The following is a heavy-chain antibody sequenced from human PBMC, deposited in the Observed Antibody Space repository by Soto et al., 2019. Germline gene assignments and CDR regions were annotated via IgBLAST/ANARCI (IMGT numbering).Heavy chain of an antibody. Sequence: QLQLQESGSGLVKPSQTLSLTCSVSGGSISNGGYSWSWIRQAPGKGLEWLGYIYPTGTTSHNPSLKNLVTISLDRSRNKISLRLTSVTAAETAIYYCVRDRGGGSVNFYQSLGMDVWGRGITVTVSS. V-gene: IGHV4-30-2*01. D-gene: IGHD3-10*01. CDR3: VRDRGGGSVNFYQSLGMDV. CDR1: GGSISNGGYS. J-gene: IGHJ6*02. CDR2: IYPTGTT.